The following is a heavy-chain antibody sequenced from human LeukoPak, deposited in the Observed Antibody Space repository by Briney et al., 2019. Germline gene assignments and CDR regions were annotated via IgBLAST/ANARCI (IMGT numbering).Heavy chain of an antibody. CDR1: GFTLNSYW. J-gene: IGHJ4*02. Sequence: GGPLRLSCAASGFTLNSYWLSWVRPAPGKGLEWVSDISGGGGSTHYADSVKGRFTISRDNSKNTLYLQMDSLRAEDTAVYYCARLIRSGRYVIDYWGQGTLVTVSS. V-gene: IGHV3-23*01. CDR3: ARLIRSGRYVIDY. D-gene: IGHD3-10*01. CDR2: ISGGGGST.